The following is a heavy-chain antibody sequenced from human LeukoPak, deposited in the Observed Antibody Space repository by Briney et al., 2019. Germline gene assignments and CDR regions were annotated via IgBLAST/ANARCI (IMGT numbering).Heavy chain of an antibody. CDR2: IAYDGSRA. D-gene: IGHD1-14*01. Sequence: GGSPRFSCAGSGFTFGGYGMHWFRQTPGKGLEWVAVIAYDGSRAFYADSVKGRFTISRDNSKNTMSVQMDDLRAEDTAVYYCTRYNNDHFDYWGQGTLVTASS. CDR1: GFTFGGYG. V-gene: IGHV3-33*01. J-gene: IGHJ4*02. CDR3: TRYNNDHFDY.